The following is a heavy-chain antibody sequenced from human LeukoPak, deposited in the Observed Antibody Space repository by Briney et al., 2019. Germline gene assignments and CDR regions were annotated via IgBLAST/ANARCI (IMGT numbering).Heavy chain of an antibody. CDR3: ARSNQADDY. D-gene: IGHD4-11*01. CDR2: VNPGGSST. Sequence: GGSLRLSCAAAGFTFSSYWMHWVRQVPVKGLVWVSRVNPGGSSTAYADSVKGRFSISRDNARNTLYLQMNSLRDEDTAVYYCARSNQADDYWGQGTLVTVSS. CDR1: GFTFSSYW. V-gene: IGHV3-74*01. J-gene: IGHJ4*02.